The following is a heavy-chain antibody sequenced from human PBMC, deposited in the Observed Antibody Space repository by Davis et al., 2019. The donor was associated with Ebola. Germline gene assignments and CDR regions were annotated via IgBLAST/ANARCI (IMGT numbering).Heavy chain of an antibody. J-gene: IGHJ6*02. V-gene: IGHV3-23*01. CDR2: TSSGGSTT. D-gene: IGHD2/OR15-2a*01. Sequence: GESLKISCAASGFIFNNYAMTWVRQAPGRGLEWVSTTSSGGSTTYYADSVKGRFTISRDNSKNTLYLQMNSLRADDTALYYCAKGGARYFYHYYGMDVWGQGTTVTVSS. CDR1: GFIFNNYA. CDR3: AKGGARYFYHYYGMDV.